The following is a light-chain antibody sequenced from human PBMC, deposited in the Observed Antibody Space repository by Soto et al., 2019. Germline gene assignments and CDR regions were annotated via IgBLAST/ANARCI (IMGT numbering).Light chain of an antibody. J-gene: IGKJ5*01. CDR1: QSLNNG. CDR3: QQYHRSSIT. Sequence: DIQMTQSPSTLSASVGDRVTLSCRASQSLNNGLAWYQQKPGKAPNLLIYDASTLERGVPSRFSGTGAGTEFTLTISSLQPDDFATYYCQQYHRSSITFGQGTRLEIK. V-gene: IGKV1-5*01. CDR2: DAS.